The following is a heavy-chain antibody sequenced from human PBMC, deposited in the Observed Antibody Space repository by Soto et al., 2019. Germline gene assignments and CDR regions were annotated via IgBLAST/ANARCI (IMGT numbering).Heavy chain of an antibody. Sequence: WETLSLTCTVSGGSISTYYWSWIRQPPGRGLEWIGYIYYNGRTNYNPSLESRVTISLDTSKSQFSLKLSSVSAADTAVYYCARDGSGYDFWSGPYFFDYWGPGTLVTVSS. V-gene: IGHV4-59*01. CDR3: ARDGSGYDFWSGPYFFDY. J-gene: IGHJ4*02. CDR2: IYYNGRT. CDR1: GGSISTYY. D-gene: IGHD3-3*01.